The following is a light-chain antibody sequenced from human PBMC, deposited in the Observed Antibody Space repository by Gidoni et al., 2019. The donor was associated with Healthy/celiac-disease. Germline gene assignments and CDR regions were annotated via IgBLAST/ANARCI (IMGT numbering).Light chain of an antibody. V-gene: IGKV1-39*01. CDR2: AAS. Sequence: DIQLIQPPSSLSASVGDRVTITCRASQSSSSYLNWYQQKPWKAPKLLIYAASSLQSGVPSRFSCSGSGTDFTLTISSLQPEDFATYYCQQSYSTPWTFGQGTKVEIK. CDR1: QSSSSY. CDR3: QQSYSTPWT. J-gene: IGKJ1*01.